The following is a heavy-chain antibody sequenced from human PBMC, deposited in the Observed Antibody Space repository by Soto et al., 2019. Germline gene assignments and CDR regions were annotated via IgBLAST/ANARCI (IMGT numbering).Heavy chain of an antibody. V-gene: IGHV4-39*01. CDR3: ARHPTPRFGADYFDY. Sequence: QLLLHESGPGLVKTSETLSLSCTVSGGSISNNIYFWGWIRQPPGKGLEWIVTVHYNGNTYYNPSLISRVAISADTSNNQFSLRLNSVTAADTAVYYCARHPTPRFGADYFDYWGQGALVTVSS. CDR1: GGSISNNIYF. J-gene: IGHJ4*02. D-gene: IGHD3-3*01. CDR2: VHYNGNT.